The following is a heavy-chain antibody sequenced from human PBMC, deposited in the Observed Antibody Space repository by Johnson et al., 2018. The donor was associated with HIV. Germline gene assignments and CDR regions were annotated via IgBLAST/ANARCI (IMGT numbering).Heavy chain of an antibody. Sequence: HVQLVESGGGVVQPGRSLRLSCAASRFTFSSYAMHWVRQAPGKGLEWVAIISYDGSNKNYADSVKGRFTVSRDNSKNTLFLQMNGLRAEDTAVYYCAREGRTGPDTFDIWGQGTMLTVSS. V-gene: IGHV3-30*04. CDR3: AREGRTGPDTFDI. CDR2: ISYDGSNK. CDR1: RFTFSSYA. J-gene: IGHJ3*02.